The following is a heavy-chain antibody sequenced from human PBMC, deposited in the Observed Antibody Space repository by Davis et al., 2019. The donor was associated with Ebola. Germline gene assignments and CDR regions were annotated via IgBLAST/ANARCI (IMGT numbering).Heavy chain of an antibody. V-gene: IGHV1-2*02. J-gene: IGHJ3*02. Sequence: ASVKVSCKASGYTFTGYYMHWVRQAPGQGLEWMGWINPNSGGTNYAQKFQGRVTMTRDTSISTAYMELSRLRSDDTAVYYCARHDYDSSGKYAFDIWGQGTMVTVSS. D-gene: IGHD3-22*01. CDR1: GYTFTGYY. CDR2: INPNSGGT. CDR3: ARHDYDSSGKYAFDI.